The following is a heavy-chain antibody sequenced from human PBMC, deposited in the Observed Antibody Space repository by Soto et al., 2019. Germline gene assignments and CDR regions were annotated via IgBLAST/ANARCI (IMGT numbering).Heavy chain of an antibody. Sequence: GGSLRLSCAASGFSFGSYGMHWVRQAPGKGLEYVSAISDSGGRTDYAKSVKGRFTISRDNSKNTLYLQMGSLRAEDMAVYYCARVYYHYYMDVWGKGTTVTVSS. CDR1: GFSFGSYG. V-gene: IGHV3-64*01. CDR3: ARVYYHYYMDV. CDR2: ISDSGGRT. J-gene: IGHJ6*03.